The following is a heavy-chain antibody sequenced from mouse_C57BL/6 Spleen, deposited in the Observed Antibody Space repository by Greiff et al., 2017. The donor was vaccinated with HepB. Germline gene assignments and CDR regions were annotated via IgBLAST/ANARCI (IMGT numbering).Heavy chain of an antibody. D-gene: IGHD2-4*01. Sequence: EVQGVESGGGLVKPGGSLKLSCAASGFTFSSYAMSWVRQTPEKRLEWVATISDGGSYTYYPDNVKGRFTISRDNAKNNLYLQMSHLKSEDTAMYYCARDWDYDGDWYFDVWGTGTTVTVSS. CDR3: ARDWDYDGDWYFDV. V-gene: IGHV5-4*01. CDR2: ISDGGSYT. J-gene: IGHJ1*03. CDR1: GFTFSSYA.